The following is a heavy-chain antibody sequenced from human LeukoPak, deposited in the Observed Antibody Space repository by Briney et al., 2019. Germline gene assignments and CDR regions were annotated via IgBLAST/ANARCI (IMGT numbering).Heavy chain of an antibody. J-gene: IGHJ5*02. Sequence: SETLSLTCTVSGGSISSSSYYWGWIRQPPGKGLEWIGSIYYSGSTYYNPSLKSRVTISVDTSKNQFSLKLSSVTAADTAVYYCARREHIVVVTAIHNWFDPWGQGTLVTVSS. CDR2: IYYSGST. CDR1: GGSISSSSYY. V-gene: IGHV4-39*01. D-gene: IGHD2-21*02. CDR3: ARREHIVVVTAIHNWFDP.